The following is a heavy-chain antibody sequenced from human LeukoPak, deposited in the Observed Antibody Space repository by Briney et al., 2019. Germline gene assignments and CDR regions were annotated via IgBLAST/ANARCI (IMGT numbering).Heavy chain of an antibody. J-gene: IGHJ4*02. D-gene: IGHD3-22*01. CDR3: ARGVRGYDSSGYFGY. CDR1: GGTFSSYA. V-gene: IGHV1-69*05. CDR2: IIPIFGTA. Sequence: ASVKVSCKASGGTFSSYAISWVRQAPGQGLEWMGGIIPIFGTANYAQKFQGRVTITTDESTSTAYMELSSLRSEDTAVYYCARGVRGYDSSGYFGYWGQGTLVTVSS.